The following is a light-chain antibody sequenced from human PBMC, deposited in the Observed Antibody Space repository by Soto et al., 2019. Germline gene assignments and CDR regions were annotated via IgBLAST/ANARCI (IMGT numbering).Light chain of an antibody. Sequence: QSVLTQPASWSVSPGQSITISCTGTSSDVVGYNYVSWYQHHPGKAPKLMIFDVSNRPSGVSNRFSGSKSGNTASLTISGLQPEDEADYYCSSYTTSNTRQIVFGTGTKVTVL. V-gene: IGLV2-14*03. CDR3: SSYTTSNTRQIV. CDR1: SSDVVGYNY. CDR2: DVS. J-gene: IGLJ1*01.